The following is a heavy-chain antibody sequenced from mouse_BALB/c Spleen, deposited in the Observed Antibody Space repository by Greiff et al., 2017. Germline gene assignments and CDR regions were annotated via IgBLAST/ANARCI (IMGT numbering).Heavy chain of an antibody. CDR1: GFNIKDTY. J-gene: IGHJ2*01. D-gene: IGHD4-1*02. CDR2: IDPADGNT. Sequence: VQLKQSGAELVKPGASVKLSCTASGFNIKDTYMHWVKQRPEQGLEWIGRIDPADGNTKYDPKFQGKATITADTSPNTAYLQLSSLTSEDTAVYYCARSTGTDYWGQGTTLTVSS. V-gene: IGHV14-3*02. CDR3: ARSTGTDY.